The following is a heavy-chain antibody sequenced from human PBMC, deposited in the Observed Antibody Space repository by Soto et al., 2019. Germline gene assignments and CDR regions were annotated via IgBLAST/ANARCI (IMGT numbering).Heavy chain of an antibody. D-gene: IGHD3-22*01. CDR3: AWGCGYAPYYYYGMDV. V-gene: IGHV3-74*01. Sequence: PGGSLRLSCAASGFTFSSYWMHWVRQAPGKGLVWVSRINSDGSSTSYADSVKGRFTISRDNAKNTLYLQMNSLRAEDTAVYYCAWGCGYAPYYYYGMDVWGQGTTVTVSS. CDR1: GFTFSSYW. J-gene: IGHJ6*02. CDR2: INSDGSST.